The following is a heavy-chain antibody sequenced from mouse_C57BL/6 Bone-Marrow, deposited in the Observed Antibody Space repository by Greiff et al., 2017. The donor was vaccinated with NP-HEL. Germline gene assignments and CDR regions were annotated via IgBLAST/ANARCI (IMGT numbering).Heavy chain of an antibody. Sequence: EVQLQQSGAELVRPGVSVKLSCTASGFNIKDDYMHWVKQRPEQGLEWIGWIDPENGDTEYASKFQGKATITADTSSNTAYLQLSSLTSEDTAVYYCTIYYYGSRGAYWGQGTLVTVSA. J-gene: IGHJ3*01. CDR2: IDPENGDT. V-gene: IGHV14-4*01. CDR3: TIYYYGSRGAY. CDR1: GFNIKDDY. D-gene: IGHD1-1*01.